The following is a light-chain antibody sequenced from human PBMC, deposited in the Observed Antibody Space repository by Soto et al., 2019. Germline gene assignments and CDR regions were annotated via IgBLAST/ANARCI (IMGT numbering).Light chain of an antibody. CDR1: QSVSSY. J-gene: IGKJ5*01. Sequence: EIVLTQSPVTLSLSPGERATLSCRSSQSVSSYLAWYQQKPGQAPRLLIYGASRRATGIPDTFSGSGSGTDFTLTISRLEPEDFAVYYCQQYGSSITFGQGTRLEI. V-gene: IGKV3-20*01. CDR2: GAS. CDR3: QQYGSSIT.